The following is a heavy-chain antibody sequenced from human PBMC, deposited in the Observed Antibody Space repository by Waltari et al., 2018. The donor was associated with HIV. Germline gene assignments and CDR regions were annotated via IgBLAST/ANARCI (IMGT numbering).Heavy chain of an antibody. V-gene: IGHV3-49*04. D-gene: IGHD2-8*01. CDR2: IRSKSYGETT. CDR1: GFHLCYYA. CDR3: ARAPTGSMYFDH. J-gene: IGHJ4*02. Sequence: EGQLVESGGRFVQPGRSLRPSCPGSGFHLCYYAVSWARQAPGKGLEWVGFIRSKSYGETTQYAASVKGRFTISRDDSKNIAYLQMISLRIEDTAVYYCARAPTGSMYFDHWGQGSLITVSA.